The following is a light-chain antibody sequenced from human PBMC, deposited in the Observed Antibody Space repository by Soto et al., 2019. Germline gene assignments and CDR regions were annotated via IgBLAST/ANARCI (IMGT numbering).Light chain of an antibody. J-gene: IGKJ2*01. CDR3: QQYYSSPRT. CDR2: WAS. Sequence: DIVMTQSPDSLAVSLGERATINCKSSQSVLYSSTNKNYLAWYQQKAGQPPKLLIYWASTRESGVPDRISGSGSGTDFTLTISSLQAADVAVYYCQQYYSSPRTFGQGTKLEIK. V-gene: IGKV4-1*01. CDR1: QSVLYSSTNKNY.